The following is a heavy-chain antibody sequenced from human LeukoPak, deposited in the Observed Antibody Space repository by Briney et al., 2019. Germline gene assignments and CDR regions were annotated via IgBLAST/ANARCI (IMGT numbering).Heavy chain of an antibody. V-gene: IGHV3-48*03. D-gene: IGHD4-11*01. CDR1: GXTFSHYE. J-gene: IGHJ1*01. CDR3: ARHAASSRVATVSTI. CDR2: ISTSGSSK. Sequence: QTGGSLRLSCAASGXTFSHYEMNWVRQAPGKGLEWVSFISTSGSSKYYADSVKGRFTISRDNAKNSLYLQMTSLRAEDTAVYYCARHAASSRVATVSTIWGQGTLVTVS.